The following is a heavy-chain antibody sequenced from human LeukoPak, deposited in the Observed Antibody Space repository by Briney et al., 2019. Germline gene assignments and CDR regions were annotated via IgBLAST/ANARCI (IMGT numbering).Heavy chain of an antibody. J-gene: IGHJ4*02. CDR2: ISYDGRNK. D-gene: IGHD6-19*01. CDR1: RFTFNSYA. Sequence: GGPLRLSCAASRFTFNSYAMLWLPQAPGKGLEWVAHISYDGRNKYHGVSVKGRFNISRDNSKHTLYLQMNSERAEDTALYYCARNDFGYQWADYWGQGALVTVSS. V-gene: IGHV3-30*04. CDR3: ARNDFGYQWADY.